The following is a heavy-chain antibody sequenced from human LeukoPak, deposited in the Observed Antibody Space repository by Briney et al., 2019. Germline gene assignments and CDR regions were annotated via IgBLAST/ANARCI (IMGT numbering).Heavy chain of an antibody. D-gene: IGHD5-18*01. Sequence: GGSLRLSCAASGFTFSSYSMNWVRQAPGKGLEWVSSISSSSSYIYYADSVKGRFTISRDNAKNLLYLQMNSLRAEDTAVYYCARDSVTAMGMGLFDYWGQGTLVTVSS. CDR3: ARDSVTAMGMGLFDY. V-gene: IGHV3-21*01. CDR2: ISSSSSYI. CDR1: GFTFSSYS. J-gene: IGHJ4*02.